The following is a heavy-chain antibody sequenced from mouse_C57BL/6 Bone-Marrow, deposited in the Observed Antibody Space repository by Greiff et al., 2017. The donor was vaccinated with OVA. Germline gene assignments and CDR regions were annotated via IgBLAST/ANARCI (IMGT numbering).Heavy chain of an antibody. CDR1: GYSITSGYY. Sequence: ESGPGLVKPSQSLSLTCSVTGYSITSGYYWNWIRQFPGNKLEWMGYISYDGSNNYNPSLKNRISITRDTSKNQFFLKLNSVTTEDTATYYCARGYLAYWGQGTLVTVSA. J-gene: IGHJ3*01. CDR2: ISYDGSN. CDR3: ARGYLAY. D-gene: IGHD5-1-1*01. V-gene: IGHV3-6*01.